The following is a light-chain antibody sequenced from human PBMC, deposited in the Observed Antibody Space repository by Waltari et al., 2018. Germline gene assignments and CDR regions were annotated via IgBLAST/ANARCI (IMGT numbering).Light chain of an antibody. CDR3: SSYTSSSTWV. Sequence: QSALTQSASVSGSPGQSITISCTGTSSDVGGYNYVSWYQQHPGKAPKLMIYDVNKRPSGISNRFSGSKSGNTASLTISGLQAEDEADYYCSSYTSSSTWVFGGGTKLTVL. CDR2: DVN. CDR1: SSDVGGYNY. J-gene: IGLJ3*02. V-gene: IGLV2-14*01.